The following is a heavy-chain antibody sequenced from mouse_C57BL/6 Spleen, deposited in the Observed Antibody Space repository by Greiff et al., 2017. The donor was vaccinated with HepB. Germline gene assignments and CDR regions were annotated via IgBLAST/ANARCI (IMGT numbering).Heavy chain of an antibody. CDR3: ARSSNWDDAMDY. J-gene: IGHJ4*01. CDR2: IRNKANGYTT. D-gene: IGHD4-1*01. Sequence: DVKLVESGGGLVQPGGSLSLSCAASGFTFTDYYMSWVRQPPGKALEWLGFIRNKANGYTTEYSASVKGRFTISRDNSQSILYLQMNALRAEDSATYYCARSSNWDDAMDYCGQGTSVTVSS. CDR1: GFTFTDYY. V-gene: IGHV7-3*01.